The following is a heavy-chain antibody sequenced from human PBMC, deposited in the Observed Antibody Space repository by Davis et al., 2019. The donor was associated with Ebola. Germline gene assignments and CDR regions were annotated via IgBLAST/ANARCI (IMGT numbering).Heavy chain of an antibody. J-gene: IGHJ6*02. CDR2: ISAYNGNT. CDR1: GYTFTSYD. Sequence: ASVKVSCKASGYTFTSYDINWVRQAPGQGLEWMGWISAYNGNTNYAQKLQGRVTMTTDTSTSTAYMELRSLRSDDTAVYYCARDPRDYYYYGMDVWGQGTTVTVSS. CDR3: ARDPRDYYYYGMDV. V-gene: IGHV1-18*01.